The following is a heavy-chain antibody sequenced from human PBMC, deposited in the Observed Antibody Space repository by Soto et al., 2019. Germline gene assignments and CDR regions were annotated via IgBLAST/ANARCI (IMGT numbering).Heavy chain of an antibody. CDR2: IYYSGST. V-gene: IGHV4-31*03. D-gene: IGHD3-10*01. CDR3: ARAMILWFGEGESAKIDP. J-gene: IGHJ5*02. Sequence: PSETLSLTCTVSGGSISSGGYYWSWIRQHPGKGLEWIGYIYYSGSTYYNPSLKSRVTISVDTSKNQFSLKLSSVTAADTAVYYCARAMILWFGEGESAKIDPWGQGTLVTVSS. CDR1: GGSISSGGYY.